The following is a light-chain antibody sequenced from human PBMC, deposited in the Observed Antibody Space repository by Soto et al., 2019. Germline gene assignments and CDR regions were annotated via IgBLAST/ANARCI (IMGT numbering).Light chain of an antibody. CDR1: QGISTS. J-gene: IGKJ2*01. CDR3: DQYYSYPYT. Sequence: AIRMTQSPSSFSASTGDRVTITCRASQGISTSLAWYQQKPGKAPKLLIYSASSLQSGVPATFSGSGSGTDFTLTTGRLQTEDFATDYGDQYYSYPYTCGQGPKVDSK. CDR2: SAS. V-gene: IGKV1-8*01.